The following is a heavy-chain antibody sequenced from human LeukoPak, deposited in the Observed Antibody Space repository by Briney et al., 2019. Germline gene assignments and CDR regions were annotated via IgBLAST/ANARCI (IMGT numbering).Heavy chain of an antibody. CDR2: ISYDGSNK. J-gene: IGHJ4*02. CDR3: AREVASSSSTRSERYFDY. Sequence: GGSLRLSCAASGFTFSSYAMHWVRQAPGKGLEWVAVISYDGSNKYYADSVKGRFTISRDNSKNTLYLQMNSLRAEDTAVYYCAREVASSSSTRSERYFDYWGQGTLVTVSS. D-gene: IGHD6-6*01. CDR1: GFTFSSYA. V-gene: IGHV3-30-3*01.